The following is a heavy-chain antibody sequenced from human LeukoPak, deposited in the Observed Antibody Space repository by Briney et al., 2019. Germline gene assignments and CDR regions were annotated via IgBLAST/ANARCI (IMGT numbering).Heavy chain of an antibody. Sequence: GGSLRLSRAASGFSFSNYNMNWVRQAPGKGLEWVSSISSRWSNYIYYADSVRGRFTISRDNSKNTLYLQMNSLRAEDTAVYYCAKDRGRDGYNCFSDYWGQGTLVTVSS. CDR1: GFSFSNYN. CDR2: ISSRWSNYI. V-gene: IGHV3-21*04. D-gene: IGHD5-24*01. CDR3: AKDRGRDGYNCFSDY. J-gene: IGHJ4*02.